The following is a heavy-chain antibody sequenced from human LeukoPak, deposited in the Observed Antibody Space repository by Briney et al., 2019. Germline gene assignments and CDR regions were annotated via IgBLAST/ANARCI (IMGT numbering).Heavy chain of an antibody. D-gene: IGHD6-19*01. V-gene: IGHV4-59*01. Sequence: SETLSLTCTVSGGSISGYYWSWIRQPPGKGLEWIRYIYSSGSTNYNPSLKSRVTFSVDTSKNQFSLKLSSVTAADTAVYYCARFLSSGLDYWGQGTLVTVSS. CDR1: GGSISGYY. J-gene: IGHJ4*02. CDR3: ARFLSSGLDY. CDR2: IYSSGST.